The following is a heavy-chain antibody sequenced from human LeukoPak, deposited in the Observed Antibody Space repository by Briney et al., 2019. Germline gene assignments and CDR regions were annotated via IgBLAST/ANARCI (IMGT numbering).Heavy chain of an antibody. CDR3: AKDFAYSGYDYIGY. Sequence: PGGSLRLSCAASGFSFNNFAMHWVRQAPGKGLEWVSSISSSSSYIYYADSVKGRFTISRDNSKNTLYLQMNSLRAEDTAVYYCAKDFAYSGYDYIGYWGQGTLVTVSS. CDR2: ISSSSSYI. J-gene: IGHJ4*02. D-gene: IGHD5-12*01. V-gene: IGHV3-21*04. CDR1: GFSFNNFA.